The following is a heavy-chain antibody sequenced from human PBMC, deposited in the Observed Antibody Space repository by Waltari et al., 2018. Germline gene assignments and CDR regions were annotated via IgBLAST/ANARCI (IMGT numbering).Heavy chain of an antibody. CDR3: ARRHVLMVYAHNWFDP. D-gene: IGHD2-8*01. CDR1: GGSFSGYY. CDR2: INHSGST. Sequence: QVQLQQWGAGLLKPSETLSLTCAVYGGSFSGYYWSWIRQPPGKGLEWIGEINHSGSTNYNPSLKSRVTISVDTSKNQFSLKLSSVTAADTAVYYCARRHVLMVYAHNWFDPWGQGTLVTVSS. J-gene: IGHJ5*02. V-gene: IGHV4-34*01.